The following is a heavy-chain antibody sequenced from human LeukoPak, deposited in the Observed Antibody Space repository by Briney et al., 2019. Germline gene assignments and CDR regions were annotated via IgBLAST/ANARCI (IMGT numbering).Heavy chain of an antibody. CDR2: IIPIFGTA. D-gene: IGHD3-10*01. CDR1: GGTFSSYT. V-gene: IGHV1-69*05. J-gene: IGHJ6*03. CDR3: AIGNDGSGSPGYYLCYMDV. Sequence: ASVKVSCKASGGTFSSYTISWVRQAPGQGLEWMEWIIPIFGTANYAQKFQGRVTITTDESTSTAYMELNSLRSEDTAVYYCAIGNDGSGSPGYYLCYMDVWGKGTTVTISS.